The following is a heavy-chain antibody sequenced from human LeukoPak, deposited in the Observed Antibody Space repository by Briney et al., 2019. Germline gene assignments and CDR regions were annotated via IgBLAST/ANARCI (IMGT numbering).Heavy chain of an antibody. D-gene: IGHD5-24*01. V-gene: IGHV4-39*07. CDR2: IYYSGST. CDR3: ARDGDMATIENYFDY. Sequence: SETLSLTCTVSGGSISSSSYYWGWIRQPPGKGLEWIGSIYYSGSTHYNPSLKSRVTISVDTSKNQFSLKLSSVTAADTAVYFCARDGDMATIENYFDYWGQGTLVTVSS. CDR1: GGSISSSSYY. J-gene: IGHJ4*02.